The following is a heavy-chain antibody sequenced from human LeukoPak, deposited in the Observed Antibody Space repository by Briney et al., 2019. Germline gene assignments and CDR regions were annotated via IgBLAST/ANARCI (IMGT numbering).Heavy chain of an antibody. CDR2: INQDGTGK. D-gene: IGHD2-15*01. CDR3: ARLYCSGGSCSSSFDY. CDR1: GFTFSNYW. V-gene: IGHV3-7*04. Sequence: HPGGSLKLSCAPPGFTFSNYWMSWVRQAPGKGLEWVANINQDGTGKYYVDSVKGRFTISGDNAKNSLYLQMNSLRAEDTAVYYCARLYCSGGSCSSSFDYWGQGTLVTVSS. J-gene: IGHJ4*02.